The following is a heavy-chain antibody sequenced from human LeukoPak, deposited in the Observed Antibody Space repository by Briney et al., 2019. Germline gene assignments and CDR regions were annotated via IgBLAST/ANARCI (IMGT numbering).Heavy chain of an antibody. CDR2: IWYDGSNK. CDR3: ARGVYSGSYYRYYYYGMDV. D-gene: IGHD1-26*01. V-gene: IGHV3-33*01. Sequence: PGRSLRLSCAASGFTFSSYGMHWVRQAPGKGLEWVAVIWYDGSNKYYADSVKGRFTISRDNSKNTLYLQMNSLGAEDTAVYYCARGVYSGSYYRYYYYGMDVWGQGTTVTVSS. CDR1: GFTFSSYG. J-gene: IGHJ6*02.